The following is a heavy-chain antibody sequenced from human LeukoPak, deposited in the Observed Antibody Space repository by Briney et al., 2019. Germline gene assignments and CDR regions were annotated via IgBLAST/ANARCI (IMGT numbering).Heavy chain of an antibody. D-gene: IGHD2-8*01. J-gene: IGHJ3*01. CDR2: ISYVGINQ. CDR1: GFLFSSYS. Sequence: PGRSLRLSCAASGFLFSSYSMGWVRQAARGGLEWVAPISYVGINQYYADSVKGRCTISRDNSKNTLYLQMASLRAEDTAVYYCARAMLVGNHGAFDVWGQGTMVTDSS. V-gene: IGHV3-30*01. CDR3: ARAMLVGNHGAFDV.